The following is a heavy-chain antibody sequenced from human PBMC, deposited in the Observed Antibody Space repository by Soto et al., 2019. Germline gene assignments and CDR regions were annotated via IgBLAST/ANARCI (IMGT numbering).Heavy chain of an antibody. J-gene: IGHJ3*02. CDR1: GFTFSSYA. V-gene: IGHV3-30-3*01. Sequence: LRLSCAASGFTFSSYAMHWVRQAPGKGLEWVAVISYDGSNKYYADSVKGRFTISRDNSKNTLYLQMNSLRDEDSALYYCARASGWYPSDAFEIWGQGTPVTVSS. D-gene: IGHD6-19*01. CDR3: ARASGWYPSDAFEI. CDR2: ISYDGSNK.